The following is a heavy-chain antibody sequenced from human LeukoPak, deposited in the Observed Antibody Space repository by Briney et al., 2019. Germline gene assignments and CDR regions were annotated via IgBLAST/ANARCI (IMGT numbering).Heavy chain of an antibody. CDR1: GGSISSYY. CDR2: IYYSGST. J-gene: IGHJ5*02. CDR3: ARGFVPAAQFGPRGGNWFDP. D-gene: IGHD2-2*01. Sequence: SETLSLTCTVSGGSISSYYWSWIRQPPRKGLEWIGYIYYSGSTNYNPSLKSRVTISVDTSKNQFSLKLSSVTAADTAVYYCARGFVPAAQFGPRGGNWFDPWGQGTLVTVSS. V-gene: IGHV4-59*01.